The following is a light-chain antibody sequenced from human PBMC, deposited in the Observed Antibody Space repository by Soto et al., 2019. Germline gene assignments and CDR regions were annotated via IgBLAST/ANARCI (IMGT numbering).Light chain of an antibody. CDR3: SSPRSSSTYV. CDR1: SSDIGSYNY. V-gene: IGLV2-14*03. CDR2: DVT. Sequence: QSALTQPASVSGSPGQSITISCTGTSSDIGSYNYVSWYQQHPGQAPKLMIYDVTNRPSGVSNRFSGSKSGNTASLTISGLQAEDEADYYCSSPRSSSTYVFGTGTKVTVL. J-gene: IGLJ1*01.